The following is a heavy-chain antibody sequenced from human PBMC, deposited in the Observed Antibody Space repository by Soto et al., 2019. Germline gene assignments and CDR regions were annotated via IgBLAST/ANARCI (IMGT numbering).Heavy chain of an antibody. Sequence: QVQLVQSGAEVKKPESSVRVSCKASGGTFNSYAITWVRQAPGQGLEWMGGTIPMFGTTNYAEKFQGRVTXPXXXSXNTAYMGLSTLSSADTAVYYCTRCGMRYHSIGYYLGIDGMDVGGQGTTVIVSS. V-gene: IGHV1-69*05. J-gene: IGHJ6*02. CDR3: TRCGMRYHSIGYYLGIDGMDV. D-gene: IGHD3-22*01. CDR1: GGTFNSYA. CDR2: TIPMFGTT.